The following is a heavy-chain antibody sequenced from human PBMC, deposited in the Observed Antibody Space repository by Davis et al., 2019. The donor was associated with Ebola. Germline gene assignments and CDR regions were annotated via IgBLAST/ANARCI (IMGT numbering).Heavy chain of an antibody. CDR1: GFTFSSYA. CDR3: ARGHTITAVSNWFDP. J-gene: IGHJ5*02. CDR2: ISGSGGST. V-gene: IGHV3-23*01. D-gene: IGHD6-6*01. Sequence: PGGSLRLSCAASGFTFSSYAMSWVRQAPGKGLEWVSAISGSGGSTYYADSVKGRFTISRDNSKNTLYLQMNSLRAEDTAVYYCARGHTITAVSNWFDPWGQGTLVTVSS.